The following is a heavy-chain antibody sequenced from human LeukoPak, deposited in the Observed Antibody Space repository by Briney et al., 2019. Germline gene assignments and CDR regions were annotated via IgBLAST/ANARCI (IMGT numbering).Heavy chain of an antibody. Sequence: ASAKVSCKASGYTFTSYYMHWVRQAPGQGLEWMGIINPSGGSTSYAQKFQGRVTMTRDTSTSTVYMELSSLRSEDTAVYYCARDAYSYGYSDYWGQGTLVTVSS. V-gene: IGHV1-46*01. J-gene: IGHJ4*02. CDR2: INPSGGST. CDR3: ARDAYSYGYSDY. CDR1: GYTFTSYY. D-gene: IGHD5-18*01.